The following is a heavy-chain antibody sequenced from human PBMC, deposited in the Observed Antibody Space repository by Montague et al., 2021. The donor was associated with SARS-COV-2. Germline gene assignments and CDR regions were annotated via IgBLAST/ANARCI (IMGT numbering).Heavy chain of an antibody. CDR2: IYYSGTT. CDR3: ARHLAISGPAAVSDY. V-gene: IGHV4-39*01. CDR1: SDPTICGLSH. D-gene: IGHD2-2*01. J-gene: IGHJ4*02. Sequence: SETLSLTCTFSSDPTICGLSHWGWITQPPGTALDWVGTIYYSGTTSYNPSPNARVTISVDTSRNQFSLKLSSVTAADTAIYYCARHLAISGPAAVSDYWGQGALLTVSS.